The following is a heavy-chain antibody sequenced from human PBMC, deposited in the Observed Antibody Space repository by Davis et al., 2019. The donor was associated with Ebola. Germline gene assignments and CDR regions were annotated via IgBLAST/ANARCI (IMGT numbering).Heavy chain of an antibody. Sequence: SGPTLVKPTETLTLTCTVSGFSLSNARVSVSWIRQPPGKALEWLAHIFSNDEKSYSTSLKSRLTISKDTSKSQVVLTMTNMDPVDTATYYCARIYDNSAYYGYYFGMDVWGKGTTVTVSS. J-gene: IGHJ6*04. CDR1: GFSLSNARVS. D-gene: IGHD3-22*01. CDR3: ARIYDNSAYYGYYFGMDV. V-gene: IGHV2-26*01. CDR2: IFSNDEK.